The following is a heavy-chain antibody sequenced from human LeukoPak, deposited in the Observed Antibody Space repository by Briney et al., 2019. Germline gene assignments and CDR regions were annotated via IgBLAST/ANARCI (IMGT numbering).Heavy chain of an antibody. CDR3: TRGGYYGSGNDFRFDP. D-gene: IGHD3-10*01. CDR2: AYYSGST. J-gene: IGHJ5*02. V-gene: IGHV4-59*01. CDR1: GGSIRSYY. Sequence: SETLSLTCTVSGGSIRSYYWSWIRQPPGKGLEWIGYAYYSGSTNYNPSLKSRVTISVDTSKNQFSLKLNSVTAADTAVYYCTRGGYYGSGNDFRFDPWGQGTLVTVSS.